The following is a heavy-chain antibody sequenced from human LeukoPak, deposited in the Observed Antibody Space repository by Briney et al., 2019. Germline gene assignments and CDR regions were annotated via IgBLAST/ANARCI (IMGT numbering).Heavy chain of an antibody. D-gene: IGHD2-2*01. CDR2: INPNSGGT. V-gene: IGHV1-2*02. CDR3: ARGPAARKPYYYYYMDV. J-gene: IGHJ6*03. Sequence: ASVKVSCKASGYTFTSYYMHWVRQAPGQGLEWMGWINPNSGGTNYAQKFQGRVTMTRDTSISTAYMELSRLRSDDTAVYYCARGPAARKPYYYYYMDVWGKGTTVTVSS. CDR1: GYTFTSYY.